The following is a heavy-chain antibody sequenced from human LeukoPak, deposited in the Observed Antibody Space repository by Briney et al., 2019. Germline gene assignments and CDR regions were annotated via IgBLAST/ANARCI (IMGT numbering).Heavy chain of an antibody. V-gene: IGHV3-23*01. CDR3: AKGGLREFDY. Sequence: GGSLRLSCAASGFTFDDYAMHWVRQAPGKGLEWVSAISGSGGSTYYADSVKGRFTISRDNSKNTLYLQMNSLRAEDTAVYYCAKGGLREFDYWGQGTLVTVSS. D-gene: IGHD1-26*01. CDR2: ISGSGGST. CDR1: GFTFDDYA. J-gene: IGHJ4*02.